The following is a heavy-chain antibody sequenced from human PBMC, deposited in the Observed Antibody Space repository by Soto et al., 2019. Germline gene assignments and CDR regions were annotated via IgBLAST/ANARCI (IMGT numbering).Heavy chain of an antibody. CDR2: IYSGGST. CDR1: GFAVSNNY. J-gene: IGHJ4*02. Sequence: EVQLVGTGGGLIQPGGSLRLSCAASGFAVSNNYMSWVRQAPGKGLEWVSLIYSGGSTYYADSVKGRFTISRDNSKNTLYLQMNSLRAEDTAVYYCATYSSLDYWGQGTLVTVSS. D-gene: IGHD6-13*01. CDR3: ATYSSLDY. V-gene: IGHV3-53*02.